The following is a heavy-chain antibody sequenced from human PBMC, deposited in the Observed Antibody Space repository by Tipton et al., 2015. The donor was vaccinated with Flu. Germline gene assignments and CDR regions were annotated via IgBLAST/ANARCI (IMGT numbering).Heavy chain of an antibody. Sequence: GEALDSRYYWGWIRQPPGRGLEWIGNIFRSGSGYLNASLKSRVAISIDTSRNQVSLKLTSLTAADTAVYFCVRRDYSNYVSDPKNWFDSWGQGTLVTVSS. CDR1: GEALDSRYY. CDR2: IFRSGSG. CDR3: VRRDYSNYVSDPKNWFDS. J-gene: IGHJ5*01. V-gene: IGHV4-38-2*01. D-gene: IGHD4-11*01.